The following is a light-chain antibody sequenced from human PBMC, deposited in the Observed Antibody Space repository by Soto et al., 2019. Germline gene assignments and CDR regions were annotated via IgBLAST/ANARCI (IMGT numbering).Light chain of an antibody. CDR1: QSVSSY. CDR2: DAS. Sequence: EIVMTQSPATLSVPPGERATLSCRASQSVSSYLAWYQQKPGQAPRLLIYDASNRATGIPARFSGSGSGTDFTLTISSLEPEDFAVYYCQQRSNWPLTFGGGTKVDIK. V-gene: IGKV3-11*01. CDR3: QQRSNWPLT. J-gene: IGKJ4*01.